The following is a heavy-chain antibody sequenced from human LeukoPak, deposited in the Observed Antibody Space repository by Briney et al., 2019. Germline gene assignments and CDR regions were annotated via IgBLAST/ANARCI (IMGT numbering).Heavy chain of an antibody. CDR2: IKQDGSEK. CDR3: ARDAYYYDSSGYYTEGAYFDY. Sequence: GGSLRLSCAASGFTFSTFWMSWVRQAPGKGLEWVANIKQDGSEKYYVDSVKGRFTISRDNAKNSLYLQMNSLRAEDTAVYYCARDAYYYDSSGYYTEGAYFDYWGQGTLVTVSS. V-gene: IGHV3-7*01. D-gene: IGHD3-22*01. J-gene: IGHJ4*02. CDR1: GFTFSTFW.